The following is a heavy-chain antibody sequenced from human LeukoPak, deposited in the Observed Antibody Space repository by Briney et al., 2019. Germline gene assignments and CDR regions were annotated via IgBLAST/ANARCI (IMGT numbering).Heavy chain of an antibody. CDR2: IYYSGST. D-gene: IGHD5-12*01. V-gene: IGHV4-59*01. Sequence: PSETLSLTCTVSGGSIRSYYWSWIRQPPGKGLEWIGYIYYSGSTNYNPSLKSRVTISVDTSKNQFSLKLSSVAAADTAAYYCAREKRSSGYGDAFDIWGQGTMVTVSS. CDR1: GGSIRSYY. CDR3: AREKRSSGYGDAFDI. J-gene: IGHJ3*02.